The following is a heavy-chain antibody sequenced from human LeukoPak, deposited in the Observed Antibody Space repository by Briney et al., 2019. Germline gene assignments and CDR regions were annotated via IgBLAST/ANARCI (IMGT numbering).Heavy chain of an antibody. J-gene: IGHJ5*02. V-gene: IGHV4-59*01. CDR1: GGSISSYY. D-gene: IGHD3-22*01. Sequence: SETLSLTCTVSGGSISSYYWSWIRQPPGKGLEWIGYIYYSGSTNYNPSLKSRVTISVDTSKNQFSLKLSSVTAADPAVYYCAREVVITVANWFDPWGQGTLVTVS. CDR3: AREVVITVANWFDP. CDR2: IYYSGST.